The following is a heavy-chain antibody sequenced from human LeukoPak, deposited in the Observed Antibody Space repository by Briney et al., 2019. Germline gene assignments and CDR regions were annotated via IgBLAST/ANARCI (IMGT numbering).Heavy chain of an antibody. CDR2: ISGYNGDT. CDR3: ARSWNSACDY. J-gene: IGHJ4*02. Sequence: ASVKVSCKASGYTFTNYGISWVRQAPGQGLEGMGWISGYNGDTNYAQKLQGRVTMTTDTSTSTAYMELRSLRSDDTAVYYCARSWNSACDYWGQGTLVTVSS. V-gene: IGHV1-18*01. D-gene: IGHD1-7*01. CDR1: GYTFTNYG.